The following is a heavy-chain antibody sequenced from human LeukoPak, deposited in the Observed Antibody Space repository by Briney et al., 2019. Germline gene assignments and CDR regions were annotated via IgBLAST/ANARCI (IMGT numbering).Heavy chain of an antibody. V-gene: IGHV4-59*01. D-gene: IGHD3-10*01. J-gene: IGHJ4*02. Sequence: SETPSLTCTVSGGSISSYYWSWIRQPPGKGLEWIGYIYYSGSTNYNPSLKSRVTISVDTSKNQFSLKLSSVTAADTAVYYCASLARYYYGSGWPSIDYWGQGTLVTVSS. CDR1: GGSISSYY. CDR2: IYYSGST. CDR3: ASLARYYYGSGWPSIDY.